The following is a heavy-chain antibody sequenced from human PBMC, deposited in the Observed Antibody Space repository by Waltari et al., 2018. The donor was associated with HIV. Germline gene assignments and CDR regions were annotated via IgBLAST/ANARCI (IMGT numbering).Heavy chain of an antibody. V-gene: IGHV1-8*01. D-gene: IGHD2-21*02. Sequence: VQLVQSGAAVKKPGASVKVSCNASGATFTSFDINWVRKATGQGLEWMGWMNPNSKKTGFAQKFQGRISMTRNTSIGTAYMELSSLRSLDTAVYYCARTFNGDLDYWGQGTLVTVS. CDR2: MNPNSKKT. CDR3: ARTFNGDLDY. CDR1: GATFTSFD. J-gene: IGHJ4*02.